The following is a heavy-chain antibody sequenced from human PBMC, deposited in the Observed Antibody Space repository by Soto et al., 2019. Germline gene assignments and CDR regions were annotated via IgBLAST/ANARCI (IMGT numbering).Heavy chain of an antibody. Sequence: SETLSLTCTVSGGSISSHTYYWGWIRQPPGKGLEWIARISYSGSTYYNPSLKSRVTISVDTSKNQFSLKLTSVTAADTAVYYCGRDAYCSGGTCSSGWVDPWGQGILVTVSS. CDR2: ISYSGST. J-gene: IGHJ5*02. V-gene: IGHV4-39*07. D-gene: IGHD2-15*01. CDR3: GRDAYCSGGTCSSGWVDP. CDR1: GGSISSHTYY.